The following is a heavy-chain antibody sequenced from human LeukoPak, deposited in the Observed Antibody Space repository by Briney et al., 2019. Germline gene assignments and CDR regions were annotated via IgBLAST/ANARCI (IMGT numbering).Heavy chain of an antibody. Sequence: ASVKVSCKASGYTFSRFYIYWVRQAPEQGLEWMGWINPNSGGTNYAQKFQGRVTMTRDTSISTAYMELSSLRSEDTAVYYCATGVWFGKYLDVWGKGTTVTTSS. V-gene: IGHV1-2*02. CDR2: INPNSGGT. J-gene: IGHJ6*04. D-gene: IGHD3-10*01. CDR3: ATGVWFGKYLDV. CDR1: GYTFSRFY.